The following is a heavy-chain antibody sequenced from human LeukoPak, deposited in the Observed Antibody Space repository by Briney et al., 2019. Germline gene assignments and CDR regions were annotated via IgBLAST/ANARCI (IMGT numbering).Heavy chain of an antibody. Sequence: GGSLRLSCAASGFTFSSYVMSWVRQAPGKGLEWVAVISYDGSNKYYADSVKGRFTISRDNSKNTLYLQMNSLRAEDTAVYYCAKAPAPYYDSSGLDYWGQGTLVTVSS. CDR2: ISYDGSNK. D-gene: IGHD3-22*01. J-gene: IGHJ4*02. CDR1: GFTFSSYV. V-gene: IGHV3-30*18. CDR3: AKAPAPYYDSSGLDY.